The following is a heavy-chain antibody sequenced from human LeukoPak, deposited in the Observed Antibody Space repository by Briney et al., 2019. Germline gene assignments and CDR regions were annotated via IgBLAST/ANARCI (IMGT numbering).Heavy chain of an antibody. CDR3: ARLDRADYSTSPIPYYNYFMDA. CDR1: GFTFSYYS. CDR2: ISSDNTYI. D-gene: IGHD6-13*01. J-gene: IGHJ6*03. Sequence: GGSLRLSCAASGFTFSYYSVTWVRQAPGKGLEWVSSISSDNTYIYYADSVRGRFTISRDNAKNLFYLQMNSLRAEDTAVYYCARLDRADYSTSPIPYYNYFMDAWDKGTKVTVSS. V-gene: IGHV3-21*06.